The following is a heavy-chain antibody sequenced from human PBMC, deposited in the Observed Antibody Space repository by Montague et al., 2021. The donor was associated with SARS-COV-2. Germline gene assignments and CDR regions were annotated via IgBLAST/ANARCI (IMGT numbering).Heavy chain of an antibody. J-gene: IGHJ6*02. CDR3: ARIRDNWNGDYYYGMDV. Sequence: PALVKPTQTLTLTRTFSGFSLSTSGMCVSWIRQPPGKALEWLALIDWDDDKYYSTSLKTRLTISKDTSKNQVVLTMTNMDPVDTATYYCARIRDNWNGDYYYGMDVWGQGTTVTVSS. V-gene: IGHV2-70*01. CDR1: GFSLSTSGMC. D-gene: IGHD1-1*01. CDR2: IDWDDDK.